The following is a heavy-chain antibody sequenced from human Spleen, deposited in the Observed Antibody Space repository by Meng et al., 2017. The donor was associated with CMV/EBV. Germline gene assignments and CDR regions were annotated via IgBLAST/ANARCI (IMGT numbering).Heavy chain of an antibody. Sequence: GGSLRLSCAASGFTFSRYAMQWVRQAPGKGLEWVSVMYSGGSRYYADSVEGRFTISRDNSKNTVYLQMNSLRVEDTAVYYCARDGVEWGFDWGQGTLVTVS. CDR1: GFTFSRYA. J-gene: IGHJ4*02. CDR3: ARDGVEWGFD. CDR2: MYSGGSR. D-gene: IGHD2-8*01. V-gene: IGHV3-53*01.